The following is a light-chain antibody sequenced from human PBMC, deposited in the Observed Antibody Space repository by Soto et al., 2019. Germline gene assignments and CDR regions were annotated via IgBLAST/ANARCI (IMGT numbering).Light chain of an antibody. CDR2: EVN. J-gene: IGLJ1*01. Sequence: QSVLTQPASVSGSPGQSITSSCTGTSSDVGGFDYVSWYQQLPGKAPKLLIYEVNRRPSGVSNRFSGSKSGNAASLTISGLQTEEEGDFFCSSYTSTGTPFVFGTGTKV. V-gene: IGLV2-14*01. CDR3: SSYTSTGTPFV. CDR1: SSDVGGFDY.